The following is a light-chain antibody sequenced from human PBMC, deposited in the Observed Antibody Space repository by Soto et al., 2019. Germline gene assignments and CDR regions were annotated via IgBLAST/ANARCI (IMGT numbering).Light chain of an antibody. J-gene: IGLJ3*02. CDR3: SSYTSTSTRV. Sequence: QSVLTQPASVSGSPGQSITISCTGTSSDVGGYNYVSWYQQHPGKPPKLMIYEVRNRPSGVSNRFSGSKSGNTASLTISGLQAEDEADYYCSSYTSTSTRVFGGGTKVTVL. V-gene: IGLV2-14*01. CDR1: SSDVGGYNY. CDR2: EVR.